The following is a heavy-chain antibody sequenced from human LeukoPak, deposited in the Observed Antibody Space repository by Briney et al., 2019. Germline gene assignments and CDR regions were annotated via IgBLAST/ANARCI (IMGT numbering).Heavy chain of an antibody. CDR3: ARERGYCSGGSCYRGKGAFDI. D-gene: IGHD2-15*01. J-gene: IGHJ3*02. V-gene: IGHV3-21*01. CDR2: ISSSSSYI. CDR1: GFTFSSYS. Sequence: KAGGSLRLSCAASGFTFSSYSMNWVRQAPGKGLEWVSSISSSSSYIYYADSVKGRFTISRDNAKNSLYLQMDSLRAEDTAVYYCARERGYCSGGSCYRGKGAFDIWGQGTMVTVSS.